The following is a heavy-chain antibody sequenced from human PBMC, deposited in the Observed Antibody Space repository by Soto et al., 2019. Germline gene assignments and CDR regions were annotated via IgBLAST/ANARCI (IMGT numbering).Heavy chain of an antibody. CDR2: ISYDGSNK. CDR1: GFTFSSYA. Sequence: QVQLVESGGGVVQPGRSLRLSCAASGFTFSSYAMHWVRQAPGKGLEWVAVISYDGSNKYYADSVKGRFTISRDNSKNTLDLQMNSLRAEDTAGYYCESDTYYESSRWGQGTLVTVSS. V-gene: IGHV3-30-3*01. J-gene: IGHJ4*02. D-gene: IGHD3-22*01. CDR3: ESDTYYESSR.